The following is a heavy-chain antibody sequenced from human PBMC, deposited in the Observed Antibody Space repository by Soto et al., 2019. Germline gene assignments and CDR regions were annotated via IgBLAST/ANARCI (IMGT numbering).Heavy chain of an antibody. D-gene: IGHD6-6*01. V-gene: IGHV3-30-3*02. CDR2: ISYEGTNK. CDR1: GFTFDTYG. J-gene: IGHJ4*02. CDR3: AKDRWVAGSSSSGLDY. Sequence: QVQLVESGGGVVQPGRSLRLSCAASGFTFDTYGIHWVRQAPGKGLEWVALISYEGTNKYYSDSVKGRFTISRDNSKNTLYLQMNYLRAEDTALYYCAKDRWVAGSSSSGLDYWGQGALVTVSS.